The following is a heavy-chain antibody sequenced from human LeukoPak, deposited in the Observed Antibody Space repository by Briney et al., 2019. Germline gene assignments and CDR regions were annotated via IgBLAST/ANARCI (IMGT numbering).Heavy chain of an antibody. CDR3: ATDRGWRTSGYYLYYFEY. D-gene: IGHD3-3*01. CDR1: GFTFSDYY. Sequence: GGSLRLSCAASGFTFSDYYMSWIRQAPGKGLEWVSYISSSSSYTNYADSVKGRFTISRDNAKNTLYLQMSSLRAEDTAVYYCATDRGWRTSGYYLYYFEYWGQGTLVTFSS. V-gene: IGHV3-11*06. CDR2: ISSSSSYT. J-gene: IGHJ4*02.